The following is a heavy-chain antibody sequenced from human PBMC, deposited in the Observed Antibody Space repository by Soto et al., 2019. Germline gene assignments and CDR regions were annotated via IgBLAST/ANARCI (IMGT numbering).Heavy chain of an antibody. CDR1: GFTFSDYA. D-gene: IGHD2-2*01. CDR2: IDGSSATT. J-gene: IGHJ6*02. V-gene: IGHV3-23*01. Sequence: GGSLRLSCAASGFTFSDYAMSWVRQAPGKGLEWVSAIDGSSATTNYADSVKGRFTTSRDNSKNTLFLHMSGLRAEDTAVYYCARDRRPSIYSGLAVWGQGTTVTVSS. CDR3: ARDRRPSIYSGLAV.